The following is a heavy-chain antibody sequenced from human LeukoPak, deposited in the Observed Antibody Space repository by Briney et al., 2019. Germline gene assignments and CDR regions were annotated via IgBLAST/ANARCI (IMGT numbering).Heavy chain of an antibody. CDR2: LSYDGSNK. CDR1: GFTFSNYA. J-gene: IGHJ4*02. V-gene: IGHV3-30*01. Sequence: GRSLRLSCAASGFTFSNYAMHWVRQAPGKGLEWVAVLSYDGSNKFYADSVKGRFTISRDNSKNTLYLQMNSLRAEDTAVYYCARDYDLLGGFDYWGQGTLVTVSS. D-gene: IGHD3-3*01. CDR3: ARDYDLLGGFDY.